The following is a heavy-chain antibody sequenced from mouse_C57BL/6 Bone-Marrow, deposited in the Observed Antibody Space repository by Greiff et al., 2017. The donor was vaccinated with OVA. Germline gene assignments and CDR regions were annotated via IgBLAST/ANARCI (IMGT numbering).Heavy chain of an antibody. D-gene: IGHD2-1*01. Sequence: VQLQQSGAELVRPGASVKLSCTASGFNIKDDYMHWVKQRPEQGLEWIGWIDPENGDTEYASKFQGKATITADTSSNTAYLQLSSLTSEDTAVYYCTPMVRQGVAYWGQGTLVTVSA. CDR2: IDPENGDT. V-gene: IGHV14-4*01. CDR1: GFNIKDDY. J-gene: IGHJ3*01. CDR3: TPMVRQGVAY.